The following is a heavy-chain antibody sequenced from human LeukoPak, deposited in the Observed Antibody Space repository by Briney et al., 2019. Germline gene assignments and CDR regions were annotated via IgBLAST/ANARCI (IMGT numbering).Heavy chain of an antibody. Sequence: PSETLSLTCTVSGDSISSYYWSWLRQPAGKGLEWIGRIYTSGSTNYNPSLKSRVTMSVDTSKNQFSLKLSSVTAADTAVYYCARGGSTARPLDYWGQGTLVTVSS. CDR3: ARGGSTARPLDY. J-gene: IGHJ4*02. CDR1: GDSISSYY. D-gene: IGHD6-6*01. CDR2: IYTSGST. V-gene: IGHV4-4*07.